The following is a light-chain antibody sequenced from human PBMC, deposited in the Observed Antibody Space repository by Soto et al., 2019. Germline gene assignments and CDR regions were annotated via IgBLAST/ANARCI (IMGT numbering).Light chain of an antibody. CDR3: QHYSTYWWT. CDR2: KAS. CDR1: QSISQY. J-gene: IGKJ1*01. Sequence: IQMTQSPSTLSASVGDRVTITCRASQSISQYLAWYQQKPGKAPKILIYKASTLESGVPSRFSGSGSGTDFTLTISNLQPDDFATYFCQHYSTYWWTFGQGTKVEIK. V-gene: IGKV1-5*03.